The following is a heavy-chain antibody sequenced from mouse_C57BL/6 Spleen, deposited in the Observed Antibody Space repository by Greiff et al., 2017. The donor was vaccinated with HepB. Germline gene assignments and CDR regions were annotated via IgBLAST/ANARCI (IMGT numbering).Heavy chain of an antibody. Sequence: VQLQQSGAELVKPGASVKLSCKASGYTFTSYWMQWVKQRPGQGLEWIGEIDPSDSYTNYNQKFKGKATLTVDKSSSTAYMQLSSLTSEDSAVYYCARKGGTGYYAMDYWGQGTSVTVSS. V-gene: IGHV1-50*01. CDR3: ARKGGTGYYAMDY. CDR2: IDPSDSYT. CDR1: GYTFTSYW. J-gene: IGHJ4*01. D-gene: IGHD4-1*01.